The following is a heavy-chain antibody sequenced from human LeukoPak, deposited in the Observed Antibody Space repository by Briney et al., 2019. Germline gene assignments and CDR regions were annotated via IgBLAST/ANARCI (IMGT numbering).Heavy chain of an antibody. CDR3: AKAVYGDFQSTVDY. J-gene: IGHJ4*02. CDR2: VSWNSGNV. V-gene: IGHV3-9*01. CDR1: GFSFEDYA. D-gene: IGHD4-17*01. Sequence: PGRSLRLSCAASGFSFEDYAMHWVRQPPGKGLEWVSGVSWNSGNVGYADSVKGRFTISRDNAKNSLYLQMSSLRAEDTALYYCAKAVYGDFQSTVDYWGRGTLVTVSS.